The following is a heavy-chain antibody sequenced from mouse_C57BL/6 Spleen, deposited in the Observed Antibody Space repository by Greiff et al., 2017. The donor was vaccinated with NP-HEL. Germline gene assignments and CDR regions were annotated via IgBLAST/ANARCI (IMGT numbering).Heavy chain of an antibody. V-gene: IGHV1-26*01. CDR3: ARRDYGNWYFDV. D-gene: IGHD1-1*02. CDR2: INPNNGGT. J-gene: IGHJ1*03. CDR1: GYTFTDYY. Sequence: VQLQQSGPELVKPGASVKISCKASGYTFTDYYMNWVKQSHGKSLEWIGDINPNNGGTSYNQKFKGKATLTVNKSSSTAYTEHRSLTSEDSAVYYCARRDYGNWYFDVWGTGTTVTVSS.